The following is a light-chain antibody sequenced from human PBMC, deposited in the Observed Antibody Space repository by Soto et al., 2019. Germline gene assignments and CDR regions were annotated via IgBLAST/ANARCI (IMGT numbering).Light chain of an antibody. Sequence: DIQMTQSPSTLSASVGDRVTITCRASQSISRSLAWYQQKLGEAPNLLIYEASSLESGVPSRFSGSGSGTEFTLTISSLQPDDFATYYCQQYNSFLLTFGPGTTVDIK. CDR3: QQYNSFLLT. CDR1: QSISRS. J-gene: IGKJ3*01. CDR2: EAS. V-gene: IGKV1-5*01.